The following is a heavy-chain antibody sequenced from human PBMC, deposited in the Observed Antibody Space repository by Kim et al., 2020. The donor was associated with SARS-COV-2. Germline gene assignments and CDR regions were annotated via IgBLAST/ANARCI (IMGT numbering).Heavy chain of an antibody. CDR2: ITKSSTTI. V-gene: IGHV3-48*02. Sequence: GGSLRLSCATSGFTFSAYDMNWVRQAPGKGLEWLSFITKSSTTIYYADSVEGRFTIPRDNAKNSLFLQMNSLRDEDTALYYCVRDRMGGAFDMWGQGTVV. D-gene: IGHD3-16*01. CDR1: GFTFSAYD. J-gene: IGHJ3*02. CDR3: VRDRMGGAFDM.